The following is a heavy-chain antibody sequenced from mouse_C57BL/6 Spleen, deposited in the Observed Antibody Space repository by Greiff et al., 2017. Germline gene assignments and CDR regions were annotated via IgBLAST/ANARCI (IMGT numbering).Heavy chain of an antibody. CDR1: GYPFSSYW. J-gene: IGHJ3*01. D-gene: IGHD1-1*01. CDR3: ARWPTKGAAWFAY. V-gene: IGHV1-80*01. Sequence: VQLQQSGADLVKPGASVKISCKASGYPFSSYWMNWVKQRPGKGLEWIGQIYPGDGGTNYNGKFKGKATLTADKSSSTAYMQLSSLTSEDSAVYFCARWPTKGAAWFAYWGQGTLVTVSA. CDR2: IYPGDGGT.